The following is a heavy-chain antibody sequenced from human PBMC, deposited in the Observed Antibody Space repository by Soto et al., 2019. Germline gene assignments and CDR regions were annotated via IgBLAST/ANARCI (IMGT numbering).Heavy chain of an antibody. J-gene: IGHJ4*02. D-gene: IGHD6-6*01. Sequence: QVQLVQSGAEVKKPGYSVKVSCKASGGTFSSYAISWVRQAPGQGLEWMGGIIPIFGTANYAQKFQGRVTITAHKSRSTAYMELSSLRSEDRAVYYCARDTRYSSSAGGGDWGQGTLVTVSS. CDR1: GGTFSSYA. CDR3: ARDTRYSSSAGGGD. V-gene: IGHV1-69*06. CDR2: IIPIFGTA.